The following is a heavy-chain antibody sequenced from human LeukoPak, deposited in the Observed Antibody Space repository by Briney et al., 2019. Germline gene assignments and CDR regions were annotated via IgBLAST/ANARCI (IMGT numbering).Heavy chain of an antibody. CDR1: GGSFSGYY. D-gene: IGHD3-3*01. CDR3: ARSYYDFWSAYPYAFDI. V-gene: IGHV4-34*01. J-gene: IGHJ3*02. Sequence: SETLSLTCAVYGGSFSGYYWRWIRQPPGKGLEWIGEINHSGSTNYNPSLKSRVTISVDTSKNQFSLKLSSVTAADTAVYYCARSYYDFWSAYPYAFDIWGQGTMVTVSS. CDR2: INHSGST.